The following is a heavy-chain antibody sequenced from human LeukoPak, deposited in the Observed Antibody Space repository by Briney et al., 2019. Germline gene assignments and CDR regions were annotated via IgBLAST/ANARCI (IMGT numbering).Heavy chain of an antibody. CDR1: GFTFSSYG. J-gene: IGHJ4*02. D-gene: IGHD2-15*01. V-gene: IGHV3-33*06. CDR2: IWYDGSNK. Sequence: GRSLRLSCAASGFTFSSYGMQWVRQAPGKGLEWVAVIWYDGSNKYYGDSVKGRFTISRDNSKNTLYLQMNSLRAEDTAVYYCAKDGRGYCSGGSCLWDYWGQGTLVTVSS. CDR3: AKDGRGYCSGGSCLWDY.